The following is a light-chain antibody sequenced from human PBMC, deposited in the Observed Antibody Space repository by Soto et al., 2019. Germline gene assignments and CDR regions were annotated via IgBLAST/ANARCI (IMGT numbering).Light chain of an antibody. J-gene: IGLJ1*01. Sequence: QYVLNQPASVSGSPGQSITISCTGTSSDVGGYNYVSWYQQHPGKAPKLMIYDVTNRPSGVSNRFSGSKSGNTASLTISGLQAEDEADYYCSSYTSSSTYVFGTGTKVTVL. CDR3: SSYTSSSTYV. CDR1: SSDVGGYNY. CDR2: DVT. V-gene: IGLV2-14*01.